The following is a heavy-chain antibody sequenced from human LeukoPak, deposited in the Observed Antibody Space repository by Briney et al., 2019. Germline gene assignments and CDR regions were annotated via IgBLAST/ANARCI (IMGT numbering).Heavy chain of an antibody. CDR3: AREPGIAAGSWYPTRYFDY. Sequence: SETLSLTCTVSGGSISSYYWSWIRQPPGKGLEWIGYIYYSGSTNHNPSLKSRVTISVDTSKNQFSLKLSSVTAADTAVYYCAREPGIAAGSWYPTRYFDYWGQGTLVTVSS. J-gene: IGHJ4*02. D-gene: IGHD6-13*01. CDR1: GGSISSYY. CDR2: IYYSGST. V-gene: IGHV4-59*01.